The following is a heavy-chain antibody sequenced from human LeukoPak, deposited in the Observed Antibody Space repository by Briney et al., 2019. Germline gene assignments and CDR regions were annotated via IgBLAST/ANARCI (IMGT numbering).Heavy chain of an antibody. CDR2: ISSSGNTM. Sequence: GGSLRLSCAASGFTVSSYEMNWVRQAPGKGLEWVSYISSSGNTMYYADSVKGRFSISRDNAKNSLYLQMNSLRAEDTAVYYCARDLFYDSSGYYGYWGQGTLVTVSS. V-gene: IGHV3-48*03. CDR3: ARDLFYDSSGYYGY. D-gene: IGHD3-22*01. CDR1: GFTVSSYE. J-gene: IGHJ4*02.